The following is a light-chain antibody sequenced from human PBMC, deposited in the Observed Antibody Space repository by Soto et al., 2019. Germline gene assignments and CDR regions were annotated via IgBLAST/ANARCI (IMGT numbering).Light chain of an antibody. CDR3: QEYKTWT. Sequence: DIHMPQSPSTLSASVGDTVTIICRASQSVSTWLAWYQQTPGKAPKLLMYDASTLESGAPARFSGSGSGTEFTLTISSLQPEDFATYHCQEYKTWTFGQGTKVDIK. V-gene: IGKV1-5*02. CDR2: DAS. J-gene: IGKJ1*01. CDR1: QSVSTW.